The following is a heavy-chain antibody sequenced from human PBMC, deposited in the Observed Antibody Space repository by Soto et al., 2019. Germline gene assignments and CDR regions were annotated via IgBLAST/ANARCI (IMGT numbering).Heavy chain of an antibody. Sequence: QVQLVQSGAEVKKPGSSVKVSCNASGGTFSSYTISWVRQAPGQGLEWMGRIIPILGIANYAQKFQGRVTLTADKSTSTAYMELSSLRSEDTAVYYCAREEYYYGSGAFFDYWGQGTLVTVSS. CDR1: GGTFSSYT. V-gene: IGHV1-69*08. D-gene: IGHD3-10*01. CDR3: AREEYYYGSGAFFDY. CDR2: IIPILGIA. J-gene: IGHJ4*02.